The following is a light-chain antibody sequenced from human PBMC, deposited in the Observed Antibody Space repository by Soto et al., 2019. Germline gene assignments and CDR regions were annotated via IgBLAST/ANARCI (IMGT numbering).Light chain of an antibody. CDR1: SSDVGGYNY. Sequence: QSALTQPASVSGSPGQSITISCTGTSSDVGGYNYVSWYQQHPGKAPKLMIYXVXNRXXXXXNXXXGSKSGNTASLTISGLQAEDEADYYCSSYTSSSTRVFGGGTKLTVL. CDR3: SSYTSSSTRV. V-gene: IGLV2-14*01. CDR2: XVX. J-gene: IGLJ3*02.